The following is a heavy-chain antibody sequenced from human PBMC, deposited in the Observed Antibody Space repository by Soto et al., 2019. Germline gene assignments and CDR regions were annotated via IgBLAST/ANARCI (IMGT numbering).Heavy chain of an antibody. J-gene: IGHJ3*02. Sequence: QVQLVQSGAEVKKPGASVKVSCKASGYTFTSYGISWVRQAPGQGLEWMGLISAYNGNTNYAQKLQGRVTMTTDTDKRTAYMELRSLRSDDTAVYYCAREPNTQCELTMNDAFDIWGQGTMVTVSS. CDR2: ISAYNGNT. D-gene: IGHD2-15*01. V-gene: IGHV1-18*01. CDR1: GYTFTSYG. CDR3: AREPNTQCELTMNDAFDI.